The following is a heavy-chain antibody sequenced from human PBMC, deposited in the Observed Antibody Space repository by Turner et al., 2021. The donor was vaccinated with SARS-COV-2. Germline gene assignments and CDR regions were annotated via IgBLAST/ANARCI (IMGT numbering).Heavy chain of an antibody. CDR2: ISYDGSNK. V-gene: IGHV3-30*04. CDR3: ARDQEGWKFDY. CDR1: GFTFSSYA. Sequence: QVPLVESGGGVVQPGRSRRLSCAASGFTFSSYAMHWVRQAPGKGLEWVAVISYDGSNKCYADSVKGRFTISRDNSKNTLYLQMNSLRADDTAVYYCARDQEGWKFDYWGQGTLVTVSS. D-gene: IGHD1-1*01. J-gene: IGHJ4*02.